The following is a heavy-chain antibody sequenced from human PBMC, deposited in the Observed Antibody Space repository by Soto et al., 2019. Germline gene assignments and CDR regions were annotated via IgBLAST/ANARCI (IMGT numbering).Heavy chain of an antibody. V-gene: IGHV3-23*01. CDR1: GFNFRSYV. CDR2: MSGSGGST. J-gene: IGHJ6*02. Sequence: EVQLLESGGGLVQPGGSLRLSCAASGFNFRSYVMSWVRQAPGKGLEWVAGMSGSGGSTYYADSVKGRFNISRDNSKNTLYLEMNSLRAEDTAVYYCAKDREGCGTTKCYLYGMDVWGQGTTVAVSS. D-gene: IGHD2-2*01. CDR3: AKDREGCGTTKCYLYGMDV.